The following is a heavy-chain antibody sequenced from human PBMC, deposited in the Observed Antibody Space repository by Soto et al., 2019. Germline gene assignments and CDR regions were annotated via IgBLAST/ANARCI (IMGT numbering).Heavy chain of an antibody. V-gene: IGHV3-21*01. CDR2: ISSSSSYI. D-gene: IGHD3-9*01. Sequence: GGSLRLSCAASGFTFSSYSMNWVRQAPGKGLEWVSSISSSSSYIYYADSVKGRFTISRDNAKNSLYLQMNSLRAEDTAVYYCARGLTEPTDYWYFDLWGRGTLVTVSS. CDR1: GFTFSSYS. CDR3: ARGLTEPTDYWYFDL. J-gene: IGHJ2*01.